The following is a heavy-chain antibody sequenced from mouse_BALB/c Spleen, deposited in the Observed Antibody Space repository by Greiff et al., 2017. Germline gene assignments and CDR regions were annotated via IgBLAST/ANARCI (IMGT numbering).Heavy chain of an antibody. CDR1: GFTFTDYY. Sequence: EVKLVESGGGLVQPGGSLRLSCATSGFTFTDYYMSWVRQPPGKALEWLGFIRNKANGYTTEYSASVKGRFTISRDNSQSILYLQMNTLRAEDSATYYCARDPRSGRALDYWGQGTSVTVSS. CDR3: ARDPRSGRALDY. D-gene: IGHD4-1*01. J-gene: IGHJ4*01. CDR2: IRNKANGYTT. V-gene: IGHV7-3*02.